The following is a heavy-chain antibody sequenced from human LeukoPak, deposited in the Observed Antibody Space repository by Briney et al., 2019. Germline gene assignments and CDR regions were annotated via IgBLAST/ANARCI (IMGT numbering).Heavy chain of an antibody. Sequence: ASVNVSCKASGYTFTGYYMHWVRQAPGQGLVWMGWISAYNGNANYAQKLQGRVTMTTDTSTSTAYMELRSLRSDDTAVYYCARESNPYDSSGYYSPTFDYWGQGTLVTVSS. CDR2: ISAYNGNA. J-gene: IGHJ4*02. D-gene: IGHD3-22*01. CDR1: GYTFTGYY. CDR3: ARESNPYDSSGYYSPTFDY. V-gene: IGHV1-18*04.